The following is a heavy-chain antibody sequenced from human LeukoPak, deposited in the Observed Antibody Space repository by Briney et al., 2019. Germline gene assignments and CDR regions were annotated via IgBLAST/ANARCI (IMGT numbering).Heavy chain of an antibody. CDR2: INSDGSST. CDR3: ARVGTVSLNFDY. V-gene: IGHV3-74*01. J-gene: IGHJ4*02. D-gene: IGHD4-17*01. Sequence: GGSLRLSCTASGFTFSSYWMHWVPQAPGKGLVWVSRINSDGSSTSYADSVKGRFTISRDNAKNTLYLQMNSLRAEDTAVYYCARVGTVSLNFDYWGQGTQVTVSS. CDR1: GFTFSSYW.